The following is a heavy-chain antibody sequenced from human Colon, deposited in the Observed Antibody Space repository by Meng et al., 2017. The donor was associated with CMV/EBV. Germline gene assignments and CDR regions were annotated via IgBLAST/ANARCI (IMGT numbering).Heavy chain of an antibody. Sequence: SETLSLTCAVSGGSFSGYYWSWIRQPPGKGLEWIGEINHSGSTNYNPSLKSRVTISVDTSKNQFSLKLSSVTAADTAVYYCAGELLYGSGSCRGFDPWGQGTRVTVSS. V-gene: IGHV4-34*01. J-gene: IGHJ5*02. CDR3: AGELLYGSGSCRGFDP. D-gene: IGHD3-10*01. CDR2: INHSGST. CDR1: GGSFSGYY.